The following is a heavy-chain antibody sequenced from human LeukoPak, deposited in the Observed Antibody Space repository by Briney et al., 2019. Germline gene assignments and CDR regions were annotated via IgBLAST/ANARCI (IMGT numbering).Heavy chain of an antibody. V-gene: IGHV1-69*13. Sequence: GASVKLSCKASGGTFSSYAISWVRQAPGQGLEWMGGIIPIFGTANYAQKFQGRVTITADESTSTAYMELSSLRSEDTAVYYCARGTPPSNYFDYRGQGTLVTVSS. D-gene: IGHD2-15*01. CDR3: ARGTPPSNYFDY. CDR2: IIPIFGTA. J-gene: IGHJ4*02. CDR1: GGTFSSYA.